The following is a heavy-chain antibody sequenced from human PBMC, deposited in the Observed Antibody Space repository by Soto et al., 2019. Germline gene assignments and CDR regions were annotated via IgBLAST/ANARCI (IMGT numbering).Heavy chain of an antibody. V-gene: IGHV1-69*13. CDR1: GCTFSSYA. D-gene: IGHD3-22*01. CDR2: IIPIFGTA. Sequence: PSVKVACKASGCTFSSYAISWVRQAPGQGLEWMGGIIPIFGTANYAQKFQGRVTITADESTSTAYMELSSLRSEDTAVYYCASYDSSGYYLSYAFDIWGQGTMVTVSS. CDR3: ASYDSSGYYLSYAFDI. J-gene: IGHJ3*02.